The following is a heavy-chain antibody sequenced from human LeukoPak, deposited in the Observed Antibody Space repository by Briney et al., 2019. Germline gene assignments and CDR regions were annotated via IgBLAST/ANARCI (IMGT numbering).Heavy chain of an antibody. J-gene: IGHJ4*02. CDR2: IPYDGSNK. CDR3: ARDPRSYYYDSSGGGTHDY. D-gene: IGHD3-22*01. Sequence: GGSLRLSCAASGFTFSTYAMHWVRQAPGKGLEWVAVIPYDGSNKYYADSVKGRFTISRENSKNRLYLQMNSLRAEDTAVYYCARDPRSYYYDSSGGGTHDYWGQGTLVTVSS. V-gene: IGHV3-30*04. CDR1: GFTFSTYA.